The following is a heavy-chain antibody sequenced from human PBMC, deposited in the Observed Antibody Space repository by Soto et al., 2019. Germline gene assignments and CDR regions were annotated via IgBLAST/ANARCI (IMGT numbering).Heavy chain of an antibody. Sequence: GASVKVSCKASGYTFTSYAMHWVRQAPGKRLEWMGWINAGNGNTKYSQKFQGRVTITRDTSASTAYMELSSLRSEDTAVYYCARGGGISDDKGGYYFDYWDQGALVTLSS. D-gene: IGHD3-3*02. J-gene: IGHJ4*02. CDR2: INAGNGNT. CDR1: GYTFTSYA. V-gene: IGHV1-3*01. CDR3: ARGGGISDDKGGYYFDY.